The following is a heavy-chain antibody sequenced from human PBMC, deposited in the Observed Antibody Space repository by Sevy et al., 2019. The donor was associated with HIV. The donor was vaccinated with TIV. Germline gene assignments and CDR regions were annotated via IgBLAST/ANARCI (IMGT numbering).Heavy chain of an antibody. Sequence: GGSRRPSCAASGLPFSSYSMNWVRQAPGKGLEWISNIVGNSVAIYSPDSVKGRFTVSRDNANTALSLQMNSLRDDDTAVYYCARGPDCGGDCDVGFYYPLDVWGQGTTVTVSS. CDR3: ARGPDCGGDCDVGFYYPLDV. J-gene: IGHJ6*02. D-gene: IGHD2-21*02. V-gene: IGHV3-48*02. CDR1: GLPFSSYS. CDR2: IVGNSVAI.